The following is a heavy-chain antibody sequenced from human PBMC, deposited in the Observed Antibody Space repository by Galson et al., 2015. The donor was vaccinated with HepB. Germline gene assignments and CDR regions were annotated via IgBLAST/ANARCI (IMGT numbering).Heavy chain of an antibody. V-gene: IGHV3-9*01. CDR2: VSWNSGNI. CDR1: GFKFDDYA. D-gene: IGHD6-13*01. J-gene: IGHJ1*01. Sequence: SLRLSCAASGFKFDDYAMHWVWQAPGKGLEWVSGVSWNSGNIDHADSVKGRFTISRDNAKNSLYLQMNSLRTEDTALYYCDKGPGAATGKGYIQHWGQGTLVVVSS. CDR3: DKGPGAATGKGYIQH.